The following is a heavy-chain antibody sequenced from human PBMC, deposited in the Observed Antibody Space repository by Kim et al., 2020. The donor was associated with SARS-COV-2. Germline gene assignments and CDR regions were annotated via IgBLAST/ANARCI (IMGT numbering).Heavy chain of an antibody. CDR3: ARGGGSYYSPFDY. J-gene: IGHJ4*02. CDR2: ISYDGGNK. CDR1: GFTFSSYA. V-gene: IGHV3-30*04. Sequence: GGSLRLSCAASGFTFSSYAMHWVRQAPGKGLEWVAVISYDGGNKYYADSVKGRFTISRDNSKNTLYVQMNSLRAEDTAVYYCARGGGSYYSPFDYWGQGTLVTVSS. D-gene: IGHD3-10*01.